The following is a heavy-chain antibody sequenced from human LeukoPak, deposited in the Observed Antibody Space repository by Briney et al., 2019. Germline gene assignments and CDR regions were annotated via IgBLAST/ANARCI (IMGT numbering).Heavy chain of an antibody. J-gene: IGHJ4*02. D-gene: IGHD6-19*01. Sequence: GGSLRLSCAASGFTFSSYWMSWVRQAPGKGLEWVANIKQDGSEKYYVDSVKGRFTISRDNAKNSLYLQMNSLRAEDTAVYYCARGPHREYLEQWLTGQFGNWGQGTLVTVSS. V-gene: IGHV3-7*03. CDR1: GFTFSSYW. CDR2: IKQDGSEK. CDR3: ARGPHREYLEQWLTGQFGN.